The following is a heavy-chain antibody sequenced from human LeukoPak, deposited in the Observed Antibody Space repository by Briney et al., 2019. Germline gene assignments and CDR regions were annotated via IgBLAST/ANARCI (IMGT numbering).Heavy chain of an antibody. Sequence: GGSLRLPCAASEFSVGSNYMTWVRQAPGKGLEWVSGISGSDGSTYYADSVKGRFTISRDNSKNTLYLQMNSLRAEDTALYYCARGSGYSHWGQGTLVTVSS. CDR2: ISGSDGST. J-gene: IGHJ4*02. D-gene: IGHD3-3*01. CDR3: ARGSGYSH. V-gene: IGHV3-23*01. CDR1: EFSVGSNY.